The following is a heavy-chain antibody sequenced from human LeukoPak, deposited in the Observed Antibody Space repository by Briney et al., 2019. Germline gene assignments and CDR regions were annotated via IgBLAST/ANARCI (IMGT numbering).Heavy chain of an antibody. CDR2: ISSSSSTI. D-gene: IGHD3-3*01. V-gene: IGHV3-48*02. CDR3: ARDSRYDFWSGYLPYYFDY. J-gene: IGHJ4*02. Sequence: PGGSLRLSCAASGFTFSSYSMNCVRQAPGKGLEWVSYISSSSSTIYYADSVKGRSTISRDNAKNSLYLQMNSLRDEDTAVYYCARDSRYDFWSGYLPYYFDYWGQGTLVTVSS. CDR1: GFTFSSYS.